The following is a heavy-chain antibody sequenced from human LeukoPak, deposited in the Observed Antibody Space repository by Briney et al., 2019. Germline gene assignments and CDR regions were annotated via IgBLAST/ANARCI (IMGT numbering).Heavy chain of an antibody. J-gene: IGHJ4*02. D-gene: IGHD3-10*01. CDR1: GYTFTSYY. CDR2: IIPIFGTA. Sequence: SVKVSCKASGYTFTSYYMHWVRQAPGQGLEWMGGIIPIFGTANYAQKFQGRVTITADKSTSTAYMELSSLRSEDTAVYYCASPEPTYYYGSGSLTDFDYWGQGTLVTVSS. CDR3: ASPEPTYYYGSGSLTDFDY. V-gene: IGHV1-69*06.